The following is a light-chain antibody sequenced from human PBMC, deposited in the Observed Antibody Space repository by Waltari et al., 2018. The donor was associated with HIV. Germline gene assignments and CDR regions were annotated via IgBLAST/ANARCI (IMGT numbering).Light chain of an antibody. V-gene: IGLV3-21*02. CDR1: NIGNKS. J-gene: IGLJ1*01. CDR2: DDS. Sequence: SYVLTQPPSVSVAPGQPARITCGGDNIGNKSVHWYQQKPGQAPVLVVFDDSDRPSGIPERFSGSNSGNTATLTVSRVEAGDEADYYCQVWDSGSDHPGVFGTGTKVTVL. CDR3: QVWDSGSDHPGV.